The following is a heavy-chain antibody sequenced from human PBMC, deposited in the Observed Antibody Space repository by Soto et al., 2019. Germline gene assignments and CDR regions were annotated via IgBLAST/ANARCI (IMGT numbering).Heavy chain of an antibody. D-gene: IGHD1-26*01. CDR3: AKMVGASLVDY. V-gene: IGHV4-4*02. CDR2: IHHSGST. J-gene: IGHJ4*02. CDR1: GASISSTSSGDW. Sequence: QMQLQESGPGLVKPSGTLSLTCTVSGASISSTSSGDWWSWVRQPPGKGLEWIGEIHHSGSTNYNPSLKSRVTMSVDKSKNQFSLRLSSVTAADTAVYYCAKMVGASLVDYWGQGTLVTVSS.